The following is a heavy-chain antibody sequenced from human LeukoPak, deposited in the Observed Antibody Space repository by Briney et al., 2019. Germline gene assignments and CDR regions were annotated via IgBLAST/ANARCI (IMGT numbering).Heavy chain of an antibody. CDR2: IRYSGHKK. CDR1: GFTFISYG. J-gene: IGHJ4*02. CDR3: AKDPEAVGWFGELSPPY. D-gene: IGHD3-10*01. V-gene: IGHV3-30*02. Sequence: GGSLRLSCAPSGFTFISYGMHWVRQPPPKGLEWVACIRYSGHKKSYVDSVKGRFTLCRDNSKNPLYLQMNSLRAEDTAVYYCAKDPEAVGWFGELSPPYWGQGTLVTVSS.